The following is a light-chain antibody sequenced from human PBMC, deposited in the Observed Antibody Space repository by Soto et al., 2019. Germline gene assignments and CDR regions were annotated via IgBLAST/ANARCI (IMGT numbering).Light chain of an antibody. CDR3: QQYYSSAPSWT. CDR2: DAS. V-gene: IGKV1-5*01. Sequence: DIQMTQSPSTLSAFVGDRLTITCRASQSISTWLAWYQQKPGKAPKLLIYDASSLKSGVPSRFSGSGSGTEFTLTISSLQTDDFATYNCQQYYSSAPSWTFGQGTKVELK. CDR1: QSISTW. J-gene: IGKJ1*01.